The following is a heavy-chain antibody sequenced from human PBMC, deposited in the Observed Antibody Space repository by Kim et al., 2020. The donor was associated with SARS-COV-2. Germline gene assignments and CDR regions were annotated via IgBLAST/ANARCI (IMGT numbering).Heavy chain of an antibody. CDR3: ARQNSGYDPNQDFDY. CDR2: IYPGDSDT. Sequence: GESLKISCKGSGYSFTSYWIGWVRQMPGKGLEWMGIIYPGDSDTRYSPSFQGQVTISADKSISTAYLQWSSLKASDTAMYYCARQNSGYDPNQDFDYWGQGTLVTVSS. V-gene: IGHV5-51*01. J-gene: IGHJ4*02. CDR1: GYSFTSYW. D-gene: IGHD5-12*01.